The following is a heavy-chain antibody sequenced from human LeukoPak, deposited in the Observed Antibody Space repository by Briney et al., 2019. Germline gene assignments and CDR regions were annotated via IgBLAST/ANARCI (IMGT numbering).Heavy chain of an antibody. Sequence: PSETLSLTCAVYGGSFSGYYWSWIRQPPGKGLEWIGEINHSGSTNYNPSLKSRVTISVDTSKNQFSLKLSSVTATDTAVYYCARGTRRITMIVVVIPYYFDYWGQGTLVTVSS. J-gene: IGHJ4*02. CDR3: ARGTRRITMIVVVIPYYFDY. D-gene: IGHD3-22*01. CDR1: GGSFSGYY. CDR2: INHSGST. V-gene: IGHV4-34*01.